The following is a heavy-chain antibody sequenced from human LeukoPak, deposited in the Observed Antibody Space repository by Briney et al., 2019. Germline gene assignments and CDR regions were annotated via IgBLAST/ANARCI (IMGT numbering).Heavy chain of an antibody. Sequence: PSETLSLTCTVSAYSISSGYYWGWIRQPPGKGLEWIGSIYHSGRAYYNPSLKSRVTISVDTSKNQFSLKLSSVTAADTAVYYCARQASKKRYFDWLPPYRYWFDPWGQGTLVTVSS. D-gene: IGHD3-9*01. CDR2: IYHSGRA. CDR1: AYSISSGYY. CDR3: ARQASKKRYFDWLPPYRYWFDP. J-gene: IGHJ5*02. V-gene: IGHV4-38-2*02.